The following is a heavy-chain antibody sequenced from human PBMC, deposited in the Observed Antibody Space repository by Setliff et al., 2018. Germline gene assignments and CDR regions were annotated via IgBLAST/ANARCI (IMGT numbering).Heavy chain of an antibody. D-gene: IGHD3-10*01. CDR3: ARDHAYGSRFYYYYYGMGV. J-gene: IGHJ6*02. CDR1: GSTFSRYW. CDR2: IKQDGSEK. Sequence: LRLSCAASGSTFSRYWMSWVRQAPGKGLEWVANIKQDGSEKYYVDSVKGRFTISRDNAKNSLYLQMNSLRAEDTAVYYCARDHAYGSRFYYYYYGMGVWGQGTTVTVSS. V-gene: IGHV3-7*01.